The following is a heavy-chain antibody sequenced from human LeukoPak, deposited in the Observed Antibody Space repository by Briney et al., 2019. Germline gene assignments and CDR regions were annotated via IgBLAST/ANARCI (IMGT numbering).Heavy chain of an antibody. CDR2: INHSGST. CDR3: ARSFYGSGSYNY. J-gene: IGHJ4*02. CDR1: GGTFSGYY. Sequence: SETLSLTCAVYGGTFSGYYWSWLRQPPGKGLEWIGEINHSGSTNYNPSLKSRVTISVDTSKNQFSLKLSSVTAADTAVYYCARSFYGSGSYNYWGQGTLVTVSS. D-gene: IGHD3-10*01. V-gene: IGHV4-34*01.